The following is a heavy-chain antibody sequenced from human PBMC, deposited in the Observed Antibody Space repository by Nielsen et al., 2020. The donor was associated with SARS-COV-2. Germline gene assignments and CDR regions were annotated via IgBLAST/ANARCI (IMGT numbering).Heavy chain of an antibody. Sequence: ASVKVSCKASCYTFTSSYMHWVRQAPGQGLEWLGIINPSGCSTTYAQKFQDIVTMNRDTSTSTVYMELSGLRSEYTAVYYCARSLQLLSDWGQGTLVTVSS. CDR3: ARSLQLLSD. CDR2: INPSGCST. D-gene: IGHD5-18*01. CDR1: CYTFTSSY. J-gene: IGHJ4*02. V-gene: IGHV1-46*01.